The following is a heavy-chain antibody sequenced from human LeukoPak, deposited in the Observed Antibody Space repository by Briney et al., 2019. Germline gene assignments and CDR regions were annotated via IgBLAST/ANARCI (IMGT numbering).Heavy chain of an antibody. CDR2: IYYSGNT. CDR3: ARVPANYYDSSGYYYYFDY. Sequence: MPSEALSLTCTVSGGSISSSSYYWGWIRQPPGKGLEWIGYIYYSGNTYYNPSLKSRVTISVDTSKNQLSLKLSSVTAADTAVYYCARVPANYYDSSGYYYYFDYWGQGTLVTVSS. D-gene: IGHD3-22*01. J-gene: IGHJ4*02. CDR1: GGSISSSSYY. V-gene: IGHV4-30-4*08.